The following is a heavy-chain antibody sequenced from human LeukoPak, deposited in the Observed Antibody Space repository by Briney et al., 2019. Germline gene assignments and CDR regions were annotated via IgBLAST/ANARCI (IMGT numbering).Heavy chain of an antibody. CDR1: GYTFTSSG. J-gene: IGHJ6*02. Sequence: GASVKVSCKASGYTFTSSGISWVRQAPGQGLEWMGWSSAHNGNTNYAQKLQGRVTMTTDTSTSTAYMELRSLRSDDTAVYYCARWTTVTTHLLYYYYGMDVWGQGTTVTVSS. D-gene: IGHD4-17*01. V-gene: IGHV1-18*01. CDR2: SSAHNGNT. CDR3: ARWTTVTTHLLYYYYGMDV.